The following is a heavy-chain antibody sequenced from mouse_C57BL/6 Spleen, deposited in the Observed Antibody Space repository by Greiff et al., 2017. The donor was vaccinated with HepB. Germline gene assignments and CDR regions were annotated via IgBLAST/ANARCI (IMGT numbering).Heavy chain of an antibody. Sequence: VQLQQSGPELVKPGASVKIPCKASGYTFTDYNMDWVKQSHGQSLEWIGDINPNNGGTIYNQKFKGKATLTVDKSSSTADMELRTLTSEDTAVYYCARSRGYYGSSHYFDYWGQGTTLTVSS. V-gene: IGHV1-18*01. CDR2: INPNNGGT. CDR3: ARSRGYYGSSHYFDY. D-gene: IGHD1-1*01. J-gene: IGHJ2*01. CDR1: GYTFTDYN.